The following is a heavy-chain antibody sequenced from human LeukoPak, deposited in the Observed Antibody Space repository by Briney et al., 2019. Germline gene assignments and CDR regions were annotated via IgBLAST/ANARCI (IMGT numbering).Heavy chain of an antibody. CDR2: ISYDGSNK. CDR1: GFTFSSYG. V-gene: IGHV3-30*18. J-gene: IGHJ4*02. CDR3: AKALIWFGTEGY. Sequence: HAGGSLRLSCAASGFTFSSYGMHWVRQAPGKGLEWVAVISYDGSNKYYADSVKGRFTISRDNSKNTLYLQMNSLRAEDTAVYYCAKALIWFGTEGYWGQGTLVTVSS. D-gene: IGHD3-10*01.